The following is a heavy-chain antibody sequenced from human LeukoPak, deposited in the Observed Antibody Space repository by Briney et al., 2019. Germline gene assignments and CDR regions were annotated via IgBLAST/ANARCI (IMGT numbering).Heavy chain of an antibody. J-gene: IGHJ4*02. Sequence: ASVKVSCKASGYTFTSYGISWVRQAPGQGLEWMGWISAYNGNTNYAQKLQGRVTMTTDTSTSTAYTELRSLRSDDTAVYYCAKSRDGYNSYYFDYWGQGTLVTVSS. V-gene: IGHV1-18*01. CDR3: AKSRDGYNSYYFDY. D-gene: IGHD5-24*01. CDR2: ISAYNGNT. CDR1: GYTFTSYG.